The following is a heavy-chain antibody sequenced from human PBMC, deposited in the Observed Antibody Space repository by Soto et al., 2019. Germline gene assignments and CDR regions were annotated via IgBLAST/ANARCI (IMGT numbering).Heavy chain of an antibody. Sequence: EVQLVESGGGLVQPGGSLRLSCATSGFILSDCAMNWVRQAPGKGLEWVSYISSSSSVIDYADSVKGRFTVYRDNARNTLYLQMNSLRAEDTAVYYCARDLSWGSNWYYYMDAWGKGTTVTVSS. CDR3: ARDLSWGSNWYYYMDA. J-gene: IGHJ6*03. CDR2: ISSSSSVI. D-gene: IGHD7-27*01. V-gene: IGHV3-48*01. CDR1: GFILSDCA.